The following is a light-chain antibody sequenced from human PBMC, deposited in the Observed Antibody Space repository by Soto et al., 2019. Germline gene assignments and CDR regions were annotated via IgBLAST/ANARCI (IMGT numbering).Light chain of an antibody. CDR1: PSLSST. CDR3: QQYNNWPT. CDR2: GAS. Sequence: EIVMNQSPATRSVSPGERATLSFRASPSLSSTLAWYQPKPGQAPRLLIYGASTRATGIPARFSGSGSGTEFTLTIRSRQSEAFAVYYRQQYNNWPTFAQG. V-gene: IGKV3-15*01. J-gene: IGKJ1*01.